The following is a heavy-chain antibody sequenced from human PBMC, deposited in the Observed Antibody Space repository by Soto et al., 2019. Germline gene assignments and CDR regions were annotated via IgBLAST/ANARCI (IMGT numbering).Heavy chain of an antibody. J-gene: IGHJ6*02. CDR2: IIPIFGTA. CDR3: AREGSLLGYCSSTSCYRYGMDV. Sequence: QVQLVQSGAEVKKPGSSVKVSCKASGGTFSSYAISWVRQAPGQGLEWMGGIIPIFGTANYAQKFQGRVTITADKSTSTAYMELSRLRSEDTAVYYCAREGSLLGYCSSTSCYRYGMDVWGQGTTVTVSS. CDR1: GGTFSSYA. D-gene: IGHD2-2*01. V-gene: IGHV1-69*06.